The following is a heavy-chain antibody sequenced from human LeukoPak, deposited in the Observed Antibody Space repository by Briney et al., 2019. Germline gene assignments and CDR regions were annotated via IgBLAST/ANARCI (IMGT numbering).Heavy chain of an antibody. Sequence: SETLSLTCTVSGGSISTSSYYWSWIRQPPGQRPEWIGTIYYTGSTYYNPSLKSRVTISVDASKNQFSLILSSVTAADTAVYYCARRPGSGSRHFDYWGQGTLVTVSS. J-gene: IGHJ4*02. D-gene: IGHD3-10*01. V-gene: IGHV4-39*01. CDR3: ARRPGSGSRHFDY. CDR2: IYYTGST. CDR1: GGSISTSSYY.